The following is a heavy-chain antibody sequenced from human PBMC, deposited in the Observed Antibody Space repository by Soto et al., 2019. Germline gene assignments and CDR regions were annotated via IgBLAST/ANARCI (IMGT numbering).Heavy chain of an antibody. J-gene: IGHJ4*02. Sequence: QVQLVESGGGGVQPGRSLRLSCATSGFTFSSFVMHWVRQAPGKGLEWVAVIYHDGSNKYYADSVKGRFTISRDNSKSTLYLQMNSLRAEDTAVYYCASRVGAVDYCGQGTLVTVSS. V-gene: IGHV3-33*01. CDR3: ASRVGAVDY. D-gene: IGHD3-16*01. CDR1: GFTFSSFV. CDR2: IYHDGSNK.